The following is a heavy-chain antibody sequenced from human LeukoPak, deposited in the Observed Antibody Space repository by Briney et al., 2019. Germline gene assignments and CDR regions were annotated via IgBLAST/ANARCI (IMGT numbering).Heavy chain of an antibody. CDR2: INPSGGST. J-gene: IGHJ3*02. D-gene: IGHD4-23*01. CDR3: ARDLLTTVVTRDAFDI. CDR1: GYTITNNY. Sequence: ASVKVSCKASGYTITNNYMHWVRQAPGQGLEWMGVINPSGGSTSYAQKFQGRVTMTRDMSTSTVYMELSSLRSEDTAVYYCARDLLTTVVTRDAFDIWGQGTMVTVSS. V-gene: IGHV1-46*01.